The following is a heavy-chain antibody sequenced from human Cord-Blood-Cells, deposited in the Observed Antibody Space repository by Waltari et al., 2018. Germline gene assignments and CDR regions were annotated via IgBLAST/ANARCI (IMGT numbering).Heavy chain of an antibody. CDR3: AGGDWSLSTFLYFDL. D-gene: IGHD3-16*01. J-gene: IGHJ2*01. CDR2: INPWFGTR. CDR1: GGTFSSYA. V-gene: IGHV1-69*06. Sequence: QVQLVQSGAEVKKPGSSVKVSCKASGGTFSSYAISWVRQAPGQGLEWMGGINPWFGTRNEATEVPGRGTSNEDKAPGPALMELSNLGTEDTGVVYCAGGDWSLSTFLYFDLWGRGTLVTVSS.